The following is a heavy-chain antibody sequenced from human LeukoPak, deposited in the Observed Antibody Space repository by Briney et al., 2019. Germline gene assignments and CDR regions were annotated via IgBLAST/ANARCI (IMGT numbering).Heavy chain of an antibody. D-gene: IGHD4-17*01. V-gene: IGHV4-4*07. CDR1: GASISSYY. J-gene: IGHJ3*02. Sequence: RSSETLSLTCTVSGASISSYYWSWIRQPAGKGLEWIGRVYTSGSTNYNPSLKSRVTMSVDTSKNQFSLKLSSVTAADTAVYYCARAMTAVTTDAFDIWGQGTTVSVSS. CDR3: ARAMTAVTTDAFDI. CDR2: VYTSGST.